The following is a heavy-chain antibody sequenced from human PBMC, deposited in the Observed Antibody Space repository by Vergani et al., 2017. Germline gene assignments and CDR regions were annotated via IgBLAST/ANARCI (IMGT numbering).Heavy chain of an antibody. Sequence: QLQLQESGSGLVKPSQTLSLSCRVSGDSISRSHYYWGFIRQPPGKGLGWIGSISSSGSPYYNPTLKSRLAFSVDTSKNLFSLRLKSVTATDTGMYYGARTVGPSAIADGYHVWCQGTMVTVS. D-gene: IGHD3-10*01. CDR2: ISSSGSP. J-gene: IGHJ3*01. CDR1: GDSISRSHYY. V-gene: IGHV4-39*02. CDR3: ARTVGPSAIADGYHV.